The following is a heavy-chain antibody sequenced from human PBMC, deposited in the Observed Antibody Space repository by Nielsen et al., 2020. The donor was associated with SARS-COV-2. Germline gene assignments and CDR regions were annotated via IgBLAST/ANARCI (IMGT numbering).Heavy chain of an antibody. Sequence: GGSLRLSCAASGFTFDDYAMHWVRQAPGKGLEWVSGISWNSGSIGYADSVKGRFTISRDNAKNSLYLQMNSLRAEDTALYYCAKAGGIVDAFDIWGQGTMVTVSS. J-gene: IGHJ3*02. CDR3: AKAGGIVDAFDI. V-gene: IGHV3-9*01. CDR1: GFTFDDYA. D-gene: IGHD3-16*01. CDR2: ISWNSGSI.